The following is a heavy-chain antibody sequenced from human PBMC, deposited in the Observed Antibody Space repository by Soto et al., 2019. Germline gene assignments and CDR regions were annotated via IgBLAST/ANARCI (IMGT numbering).Heavy chain of an antibody. CDR3: ARVGVVTASPYYFDY. J-gene: IGHJ4*02. CDR1: GYSFTSYW. CDR2: IYPGDSDT. Sequence: EVQLVQSGAEVKKPGESLKISCKGSGYSFTSYWIGWVRQMPGKGLEWMGIIYPGDSDTRYSPSFQGQVTISADKSISTAYLQWSSLTASDTAMYYCARVGVVTASPYYFDYWGQGTLVTVSS. V-gene: IGHV5-51*03. D-gene: IGHD2-21*02.